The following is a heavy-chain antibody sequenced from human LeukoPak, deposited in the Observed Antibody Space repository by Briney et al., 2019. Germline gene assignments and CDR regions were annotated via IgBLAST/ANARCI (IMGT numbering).Heavy chain of an antibody. D-gene: IGHD4/OR15-4a*01. J-gene: IGHJ5*02. CDR2: IYYSGST. CDR3: ARGAKRWFDP. CDR1: GGSISSHY. V-gene: IGHV4-59*11. Sequence: PSETLSLTCTVSGGSISSHYWSWIRQPPGKGLEWIGYIYYSGSTNYNPSLKSRVTISVDTSKNQFSLKLSSVTAADTAVYYCARGAKRWFDPWGQGTLVTVSS.